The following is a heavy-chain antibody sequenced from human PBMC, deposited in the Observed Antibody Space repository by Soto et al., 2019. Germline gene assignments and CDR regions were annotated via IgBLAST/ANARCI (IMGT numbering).Heavy chain of an antibody. CDR1: GYTFTSYY. V-gene: IGHV1-46*03. CDR2: INPSGGST. D-gene: IGHD2-8*01. CDR3: ARDLRDCTNGVCPSFS. Sequence: QVQLVQSGAEVKKPGASVKVSCKASGYTFTSYYMHWVRQAPGQGLEWMGIINPSGGSTSYAQKFQGRVTMTRDTSTSTVHMELSSLRSEDTAVYYCARDLRDCTNGVCPSFSWGQGTLVTVSS. J-gene: IGHJ5*02.